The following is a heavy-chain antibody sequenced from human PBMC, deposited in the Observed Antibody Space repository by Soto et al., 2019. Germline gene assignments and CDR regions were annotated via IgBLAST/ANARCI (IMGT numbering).Heavy chain of an antibody. Sequence: LSCAASGFTFSNYGMHWVRQAPGKGLEWVAIISFDGNNKYYSDSVKGRFTISRDNSKNMVFLQMNSLRPEDTAVYYCVKPKEHFYDSSPGETWGQGTPVTVSS. CDR3: VKPKEHFYDSSPGET. CDR2: ISFDGNNK. D-gene: IGHD3-22*01. CDR1: GFTFSNYG. J-gene: IGHJ5*02. V-gene: IGHV3-30*18.